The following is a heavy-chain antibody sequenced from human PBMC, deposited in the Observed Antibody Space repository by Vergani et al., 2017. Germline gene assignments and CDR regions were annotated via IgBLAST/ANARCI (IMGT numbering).Heavy chain of an antibody. J-gene: IGHJ6*01. CDR2: ISGSGGST. V-gene: IGHV3-23*01. CDR3: AKVERGYSGYELYYYYGMDV. Sequence: EVQLLESGGGLVQPGGSLRLSCAASGFTLSSYAMSWVRQAPGKGLEWVSAISGSGGSTYYADSVKGRFTISRDNSKNTLFLQMNSLRAEDTAVYYCAKVERGYSGYELYYYYGMDVWGQGP. CDR1: GFTLSSYA. D-gene: IGHD5-12*01.